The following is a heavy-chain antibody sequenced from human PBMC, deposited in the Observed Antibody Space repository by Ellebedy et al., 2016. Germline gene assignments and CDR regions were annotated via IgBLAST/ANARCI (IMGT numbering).Heavy chain of an antibody. CDR1: GFTFSDYY. CDR3: ARDLYSSSWYATEDYYYMDV. V-gene: IGHV3-11*01. Sequence: GESLKISCAASGFTFSDYYMSWIRQAPGKGLEWFSYISSSGSTIYYADSVKGRFTISRDNAKNSLYLQMNSLRAEDTAVYYCARDLYSSSWYATEDYYYMDVWGKGTTVTVSS. J-gene: IGHJ6*03. D-gene: IGHD6-13*01. CDR2: ISSSGSTI.